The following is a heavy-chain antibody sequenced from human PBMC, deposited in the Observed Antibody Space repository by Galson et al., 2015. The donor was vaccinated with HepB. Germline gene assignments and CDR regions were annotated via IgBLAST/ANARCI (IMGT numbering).Heavy chain of an antibody. V-gene: IGHV3-21*01. CDR2: ISSSSNYI. D-gene: IGHD6-13*01. CDR1: GFTFSSYS. Sequence: SLRLSCAASGFTFSSYSMNWVRQAPGKGLEWVSSISSSSNYIYYADSVKSRFTISRDNAKNSLYLQMNSLRAEDTAVYYCARDPGAAAETGYWGQGTLVTVSS. CDR3: ARDPGAAAETGY. J-gene: IGHJ4*02.